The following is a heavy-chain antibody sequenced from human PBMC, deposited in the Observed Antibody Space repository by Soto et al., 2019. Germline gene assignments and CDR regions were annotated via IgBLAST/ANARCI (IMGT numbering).Heavy chain of an antibody. CDR2: IIPIFGTT. D-gene: IGHD2-21*02. J-gene: IGHJ4*02. CDR1: GGTFSNYP. CDR3: ARGLYCGGGCYSHFDY. Sequence: VQLVQSGAEVKKPGSSVKVSCKASGGTFSNYPFIWVRQAHGQGLDWMGGIIPIFGTTDYGQRFQGRVTITADESTNTAYMELSSLRSDDTAVYYCARGLYCGGGCYSHFDYWGQGTLVTVSS. V-gene: IGHV1-69*01.